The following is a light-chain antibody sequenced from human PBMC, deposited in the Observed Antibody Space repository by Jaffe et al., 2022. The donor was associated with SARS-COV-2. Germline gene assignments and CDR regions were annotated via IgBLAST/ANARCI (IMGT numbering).Light chain of an antibody. CDR2: DVT. CDR3: SSYTSSRTWV. CDR1: SSDVGGYNY. J-gene: IGLJ2*01. Sequence: QSALTQPASESGSPGQSITISCTGTSSDVGGYNYVSWYQQQPGKTPKLLIYDVTYRPSGVSNRFSGSKSDNTASLTISGLQAEDEADYYCSSYTSSRTWVFGGGTKLTVL. V-gene: IGLV2-14*03.